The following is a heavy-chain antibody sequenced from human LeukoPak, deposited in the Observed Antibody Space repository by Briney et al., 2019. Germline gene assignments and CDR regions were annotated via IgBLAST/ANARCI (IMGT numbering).Heavy chain of an antibody. CDR1: GGSISSYY. Sequence: PSETLSLTCTVSGGSISSYYWSWIRQPPGKGLEWIGYIYYSGSTNYNPSLKSRVTISVDTSKNQFSLKLSSVTAADTALYYCAKGRGYFDYGGKETLVTVPS. CDR3: AKGRGYFDY. J-gene: IGHJ4*02. V-gene: IGHV4-59*01. CDR2: IYYSGST.